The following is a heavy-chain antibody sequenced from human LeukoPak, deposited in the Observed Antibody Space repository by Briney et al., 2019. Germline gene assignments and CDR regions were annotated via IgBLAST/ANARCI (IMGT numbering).Heavy chain of an antibody. Sequence: SQTLSLTCAVYGGSFSGYYWSWIRQPPGKGLEWIGQINHSGSTNYNPSLKSRVTISVDTSKNQFSLKLSSVTAADTAVYYCARGKSSSWYILSYYYYMDVWGKGTTVTVSS. CDR2: INHSGST. CDR3: ARGKSSSWYILSYYYYMDV. D-gene: IGHD6-13*01. J-gene: IGHJ6*03. CDR1: GGSFSGYY. V-gene: IGHV4-34*01.